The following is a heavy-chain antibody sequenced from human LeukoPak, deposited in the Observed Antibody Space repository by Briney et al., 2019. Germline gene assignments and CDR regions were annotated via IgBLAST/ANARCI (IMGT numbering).Heavy chain of an antibody. CDR2: IKQDGNEK. CDR3: ARDTLGEGEDANYAVYYFDY. V-gene: IGHV3-7*01. D-gene: IGHD4/OR15-4a*01. Sequence: GGSLRLSCAASGFRFNTYWMSWVRQAPGKGLEWVANIKQDGNEKYYADSVKGRFTISRDNGKNSLDLQMNSLRADDAAVYYCARDTLGEGEDANYAVYYFDYWGQGTVVTVSS. J-gene: IGHJ4*02. CDR1: GFRFNTYW.